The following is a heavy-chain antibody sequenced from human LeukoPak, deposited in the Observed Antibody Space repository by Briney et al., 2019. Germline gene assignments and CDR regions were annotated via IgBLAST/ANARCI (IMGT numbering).Heavy chain of an antibody. CDR3: ARDQSYGPQNWFDP. V-gene: IGHV1-69*13. CDR1: GGTFSSYA. CDR2: IIPIFGTA. Sequence: SVKVSCKASGGTFSSYAISWVRQAPGQGLEWMRGIIPIFGTANYAQKFQGRVTITADESTSTAYMELSSLRSEDTAVYYCARDQSYGPQNWFDPWGQGTLVTVSS. D-gene: IGHD5-18*01. J-gene: IGHJ5*02.